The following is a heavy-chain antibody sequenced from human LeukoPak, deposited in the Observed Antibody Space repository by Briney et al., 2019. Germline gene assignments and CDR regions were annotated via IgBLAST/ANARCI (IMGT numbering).Heavy chain of an antibody. CDR3: ARVGYYDILTGYYLNWFDP. V-gene: IGHV3-30*04. CDR2: ISYDGSNK. D-gene: IGHD3-9*01. Sequence: GGSLRLSCAASGFTFSSYAMHWVRQAPGKGLEWVAVISYDGSNKYYADSVKGRFTISRDNSKNTLYLQMNSLRAEDTAVYYCARVGYYDILTGYYLNWFDPWGQGTLVTVSS. J-gene: IGHJ5*02. CDR1: GFTFSSYA.